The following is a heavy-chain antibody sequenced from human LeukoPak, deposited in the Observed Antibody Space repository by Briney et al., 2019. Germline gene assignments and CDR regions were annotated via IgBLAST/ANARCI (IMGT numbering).Heavy chain of an antibody. CDR2: ISSSGSTI. D-gene: IGHD6-19*01. CDR3: AFGSSGWYPDY. CDR1: GFTFSSYE. V-gene: IGHV3-48*03. Sequence: GGPLRLSCAASGFTFSSYEMNWVRKAPGKGLEWVSYISSSGSTIYYADSVKGRFTISRDNAKNSLYLQMNSLRAEDTAVYYCAFGSSGWYPDYWGQGTMVTVSS. J-gene: IGHJ4*02.